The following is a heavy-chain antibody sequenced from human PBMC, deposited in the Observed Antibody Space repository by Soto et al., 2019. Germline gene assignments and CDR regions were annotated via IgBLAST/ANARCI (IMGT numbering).Heavy chain of an antibody. CDR1: GGSISSYY. CDR2: IYYSGST. CDR3: ARVGGITGPRAAFAI. D-gene: IGHD1-7*01. V-gene: IGHV4-59*01. J-gene: IGHJ3*02. Sequence: PSETLSLTCTVSGGSISSYYWSWIRQPPGKGLEWIGYIYYSGSTNYNPSLKSRVTISVDTSKNQFSLKLSSVTAADTAVYYCARVGGITGPRAAFAIWGQGTMDTVSS.